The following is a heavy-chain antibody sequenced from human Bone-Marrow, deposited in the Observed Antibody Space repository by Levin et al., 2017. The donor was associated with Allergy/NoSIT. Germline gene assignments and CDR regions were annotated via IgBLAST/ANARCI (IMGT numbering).Heavy chain of an antibody. CDR2: IYYSGVT. CDR1: GGSISRGGFY. V-gene: IGHV4-31*03. D-gene: IGHD3-10*01. Sequence: SQTLSLTCTVSGGSISRGGFYWNWIRQHPEKGLQWLGYIYYSGVTYYTPSLKSRLSISIDTSKNQFSLELSSVTAADTAVYYCALTSITMVRGVILGPFDHWGQGTLATVSS. CDR3: ALTSITMVRGVILGPFDH. J-gene: IGHJ4*02.